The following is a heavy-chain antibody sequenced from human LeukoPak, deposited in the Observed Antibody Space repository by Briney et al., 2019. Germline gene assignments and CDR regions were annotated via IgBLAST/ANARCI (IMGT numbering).Heavy chain of an antibody. CDR1: GVSFSGHY. CDR2: INDRGHT. D-gene: IGHD4-17*01. CDR3: ARDPTTVYNVAYYFGF. Sequence: IPSETLSLTCAVYGVSFSGHYWSWVRQSPERGLEWIGEINDRGHTNYNPSLKSRLTLSVDTSKKEFSLKLRSVTAADTAVYFCARDPTTVYNVAYYFGFWGQGTLVTVSS. V-gene: IGHV4-34*01. J-gene: IGHJ4*02.